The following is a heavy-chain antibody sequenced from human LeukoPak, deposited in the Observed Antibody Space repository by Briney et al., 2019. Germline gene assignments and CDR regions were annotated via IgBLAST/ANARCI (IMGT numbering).Heavy chain of an antibody. CDR2: VSRGGNNK. Sequence: GGSLRLSCAASEFTFGSYGMHWVRQAPGKGLEWVAVVSRGGNNKFYADSVKGRFTISRENAKNSLYLQMNSLRAGDTAVYYCARGYYGSGSYRFDYWGQGTLVTVSS. V-gene: IGHV3-30*03. CDR3: ARGYYGSGSYRFDY. D-gene: IGHD3-10*01. J-gene: IGHJ4*02. CDR1: EFTFGSYG.